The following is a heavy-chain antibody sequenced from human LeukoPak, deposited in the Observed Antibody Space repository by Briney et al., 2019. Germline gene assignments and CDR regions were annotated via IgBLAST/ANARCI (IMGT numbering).Heavy chain of an antibody. D-gene: IGHD4-11*01. CDR2: LDPKNVET. CDR1: GYTFRGNY. J-gene: IGHJ4*02. Sequence: ASVKVSCKASGYTFRGNYIHWLRQAPGKGLEWMGGLDPKNVETKSAQKFQGRVTMTGDTSISTAYMDLSSLSPDHAAVYYCARDPSSVTLYFFDYWGQGTLVTVSS. V-gene: IGHV1-2*02. CDR3: ARDPSSVTLYFFDY.